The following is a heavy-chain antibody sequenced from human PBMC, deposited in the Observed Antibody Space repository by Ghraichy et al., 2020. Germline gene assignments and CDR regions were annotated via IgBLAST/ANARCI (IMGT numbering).Heavy chain of an antibody. CDR1: GGSISSSSYY. J-gene: IGHJ6*02. CDR2: IYYSGST. V-gene: IGHV4-39*01. CDR3: ASPTRGNPSYYYYGMDV. Sequence: SETLSLTCTVSGGSISSSSYYWGWIRQPPGKGLEWIGSIYYSGSTYYNPSLKSRVTISVDTSKNQFSLKLSSVTAADTAVYYCASPTRGNPSYYYYGMDVWGQGTTVTVSS. D-gene: IGHD3-10*01.